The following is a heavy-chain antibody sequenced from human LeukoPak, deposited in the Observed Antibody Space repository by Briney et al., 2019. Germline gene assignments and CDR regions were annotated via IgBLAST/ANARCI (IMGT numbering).Heavy chain of an antibody. CDR3: ASADYSNYAGFDP. CDR2: IYYSGST. J-gene: IGHJ5*02. D-gene: IGHD4-11*01. CDR1: GGSISSSSYY. Sequence: SETLPLTCTVSGGSISSSSYYWGWIRQPPGKGLEWIGSIYYSGSTYYNPSLKSRVTISVDTSKNQFSLKLSSVTAADTAVYYCASADYSNYAGFDPWGQGTLVTVSS. V-gene: IGHV4-39*01.